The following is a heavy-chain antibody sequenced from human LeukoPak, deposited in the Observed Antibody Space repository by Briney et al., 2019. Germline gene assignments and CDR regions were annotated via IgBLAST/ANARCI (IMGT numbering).Heavy chain of an antibody. CDR2: MNPNSGNT. D-gene: IGHD2-2*01. V-gene: IGHV1-8*01. Sequence: ASVKVSCKASGYTFTSYDINWVRQATGQGLEWMGWMNPNSGNTGYAQKFQGRVTMTRNTSIRTAYMELSSLRSEDTAVYYCARGYCSSTSCFLYYYYMDVWGKGTTVTISS. CDR3: ARGYCSSTSCFLYYYYMDV. J-gene: IGHJ6*03. CDR1: GYTFTSYD.